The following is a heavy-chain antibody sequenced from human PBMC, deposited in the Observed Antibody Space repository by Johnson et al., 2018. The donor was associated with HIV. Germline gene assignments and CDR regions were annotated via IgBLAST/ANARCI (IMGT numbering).Heavy chain of an antibody. J-gene: IGHJ3*02. CDR2: ISFDGSNE. CDR3: ARGRRTMIVVDLRGGGFDI. Sequence: QVQLVESGGGVVQPGRSVRLSCAASGLNFSDYGMHWVRQAPGKGLEWVAVISFDGSNEYYADSVKGRFTISRDNSKNTLYLQMNSMGVEDTAVYYCARGRRTMIVVDLRGGGFDIWGQGTMVTVSS. D-gene: IGHD3-22*01. V-gene: IGHV3-30*04. CDR1: GLNFSDYG.